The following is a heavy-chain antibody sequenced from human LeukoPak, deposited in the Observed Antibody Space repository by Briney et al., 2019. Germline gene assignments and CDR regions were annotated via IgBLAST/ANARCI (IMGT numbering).Heavy chain of an antibody. J-gene: IGHJ1*01. D-gene: IGHD4-23*01. Sequence: PGGSLRLSCAASGFTFSSYSMNWVRQAPGKGLEWVSSISSSSSYIYYADSVKGRFTISRDNAKNSLYLQMNSLRAEDTAVYYCARGDYGGPSGMNLQHWGQGTLVTVSS. CDR3: ARGDYGGPSGMNLQH. CDR2: ISSSSSYI. CDR1: GFTFSSYS. V-gene: IGHV3-21*01.